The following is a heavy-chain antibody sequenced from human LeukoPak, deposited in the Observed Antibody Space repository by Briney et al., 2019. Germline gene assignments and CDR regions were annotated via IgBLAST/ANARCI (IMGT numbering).Heavy chain of an antibody. D-gene: IGHD1-7*01. V-gene: IGHV1-18*01. Sequence: ASVKVSCKPSGYTFTTYGINWVRQAPGQGLEWMGWISTYDGNTYYAQMLQGRVTMTRDTSTSTFYMELRSLRSEDTAVYYCARYKVGELTGDYWGQGTLVTVYS. CDR3: ARYKVGELTGDY. J-gene: IGHJ4*02. CDR1: GYTFTTYG. CDR2: ISTYDGNT.